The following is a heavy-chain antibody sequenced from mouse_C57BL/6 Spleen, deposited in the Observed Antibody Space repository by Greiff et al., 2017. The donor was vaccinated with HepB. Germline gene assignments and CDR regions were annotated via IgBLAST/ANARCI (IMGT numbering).Heavy chain of an antibody. CDR3: ARGGYYGSSGGYFDY. V-gene: IGHV1-64*01. J-gene: IGHJ2*01. Sequence: QVQLQQPGAELVKPGASVKLSCKASGYTFTSYWMHWVKQRPGQGLEWIGMIHPTSGSTNYNEKFKSKATLTVAKSSSPAYMQLSSLTSEDSAVYYWARGGYYGSSGGYFDYWGQGTTLTVSS. CDR1: GYTFTSYW. CDR2: IHPTSGST. D-gene: IGHD1-1*01.